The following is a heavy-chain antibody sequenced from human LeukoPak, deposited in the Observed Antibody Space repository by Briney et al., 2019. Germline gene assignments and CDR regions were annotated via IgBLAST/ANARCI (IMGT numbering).Heavy chain of an antibody. CDR2: ISSSGSTI. D-gene: IGHD6-6*01. V-gene: IGHV3-48*03. CDR3: ARDQQLAYFDY. CDR1: GFTFSSYE. J-gene: IGHJ4*02. Sequence: EGSLRLSCAASGFTFSSYEMNWVRQAPGKGLEWVSYISSSGSTIYYADSVKGRFTISRDNAKNSLYLQMNSLRAEDTAVYYCARDQQLAYFDYWGQGTLVTVSS.